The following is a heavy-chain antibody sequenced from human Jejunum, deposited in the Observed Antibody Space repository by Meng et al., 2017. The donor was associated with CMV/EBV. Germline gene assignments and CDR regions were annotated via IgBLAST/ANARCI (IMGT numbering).Heavy chain of an antibody. V-gene: IGHV1-3*01. Sequence: SCKASANSFATYAMHWVRQAPGQRLEWMGRINAGNGNTEYSQKFQGRVTITSDTSASTAYMELSSLTSEDTAVYYCARYYGSGALDYWGQGTLVTVSS. CDR1: ANSFATYA. CDR3: ARYYGSGALDY. D-gene: IGHD3-10*01. CDR2: INAGNGNT. J-gene: IGHJ4*02.